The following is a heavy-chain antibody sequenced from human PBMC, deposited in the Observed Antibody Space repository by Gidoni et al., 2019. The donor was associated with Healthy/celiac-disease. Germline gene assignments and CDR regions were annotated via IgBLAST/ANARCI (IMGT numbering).Heavy chain of an antibody. V-gene: IGHV1-18*01. CDR2: LSAYNGNT. D-gene: IGHD1-26*01. CDR1: GYPFTSYG. CDR3: ARVESEGATAVWFDY. J-gene: IGHJ4*02. Sequence: QVQLVQSGAEVKKPGASVKVSCKASGYPFTSYGISWVRQAPGQGLEWMGWLSAYNGNTNYAQKLQGRVTMTTDTSTSTAYMELRSLRSDDTAVYYCARVESEGATAVWFDYWGQGTLVTVSS.